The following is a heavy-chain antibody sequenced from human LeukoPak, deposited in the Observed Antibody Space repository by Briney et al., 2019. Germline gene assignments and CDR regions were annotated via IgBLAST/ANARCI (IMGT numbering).Heavy chain of an antibody. V-gene: IGHV3-53*01. CDR1: GFTVSSNY. J-gene: IGHJ4*02. CDR3: RITMVRGVLDY. CDR2: IYSGGST. D-gene: IGHD3-10*01. Sequence: GGSLRLSCAASGFTVSSNYMSWVRQAPGKGLEWVSVIYSGGSTYYADSVKGRFTISRDNSKNTLYLQMNSLRAEDTAVYYCRITMVRGVLDYWGQGTLVTVSS.